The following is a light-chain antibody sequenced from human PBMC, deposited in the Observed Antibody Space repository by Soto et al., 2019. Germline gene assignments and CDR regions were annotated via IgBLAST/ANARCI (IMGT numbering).Light chain of an antibody. CDR3: QQYYSNPLT. Sequence: DIVMTQSPDSLAVSLGERATLNCKSSQSLLYSLNNKNYLAWYHQRPGQPPKLLMYWASDRQSGVPDRFSGSGSGTDFTLTISSLQAEDVAVYFCQQYYSNPLTFGGGTKVEIK. V-gene: IGKV4-1*01. CDR1: QSLLYSLNNKNY. J-gene: IGKJ4*01. CDR2: WAS.